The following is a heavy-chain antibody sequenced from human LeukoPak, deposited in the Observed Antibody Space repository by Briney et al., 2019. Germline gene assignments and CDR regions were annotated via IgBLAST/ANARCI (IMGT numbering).Heavy chain of an antibody. V-gene: IGHV4-39*01. J-gene: IGHJ6*02. CDR2: IYYSGST. CDR1: GGSISSSSYY. CDR3: ARHLPLEVVREPPISYGMDV. Sequence: SETLSLTCTVSGGSISSSSYYWGWIRQPPGKGLEWIGSIYYSGSTYYNPSLKGRVTISVDTSKNQFSLKLSSVTAADTAVYYCARHLPLEVVREPPISYGMDVWGQGTTVTVSS. D-gene: IGHD3-10*01.